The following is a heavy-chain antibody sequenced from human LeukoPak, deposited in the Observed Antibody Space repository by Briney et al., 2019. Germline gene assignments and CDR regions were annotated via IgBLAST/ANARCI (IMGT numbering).Heavy chain of an antibody. J-gene: IGHJ4*02. V-gene: IGHV3-30*02. CDR3: AKDHYSRGYYPTTFDY. CDR2: IRYDGSNK. CDR1: GFTFSSYG. Sequence: GGSLRLSCAASGFTFSSYGIHWVRQAPGKGLEWVAFIRYDGSNKYYADSVKGRFTIPRDNSENTLYLQMNSLRAEDTAVYYCAKDHYSRGYYPTTFDYWGQGTLVTVSS. D-gene: IGHD3-22*01.